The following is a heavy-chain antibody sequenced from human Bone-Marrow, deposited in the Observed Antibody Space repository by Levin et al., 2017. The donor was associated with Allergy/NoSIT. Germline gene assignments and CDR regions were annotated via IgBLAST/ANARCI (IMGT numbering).Heavy chain of an antibody. CDR2: IYYSGST. CDR3: ARRHLGNRVFRFATVKDAFDI. J-gene: IGHJ3*02. D-gene: IGHD4-17*01. V-gene: IGHV4-59*08. Sequence: SQTLSLTCTVSGGSISSYYWSWIRQPPGKGLEWIGYIYYSGSTNYNPSLKSRVTISVDTSKNQFSLKLSSVTAADTAVYYCARRHLGNRVFRFATVKDAFDIWGQGTMVTVSS. CDR1: GGSISSYY.